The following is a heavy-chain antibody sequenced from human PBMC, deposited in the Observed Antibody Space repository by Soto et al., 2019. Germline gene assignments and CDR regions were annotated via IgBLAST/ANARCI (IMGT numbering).Heavy chain of an antibody. CDR1: GGSISSYY. D-gene: IGHD5-12*01. Sequence: QVQLQESGPGLVKPSETLSLTCTVSGGSISSYYWTWIRQPPGKGLEWIGNIHYSGSTNYNPSLKSRVTISVDTSKNQCSLKLRSVTAADTAVYYCARVPQRRDGYNYPYYYNGMDVWGQGTTVTVSS. CDR2: IHYSGST. J-gene: IGHJ6*02. V-gene: IGHV4-59*01. CDR3: ARVPQRRDGYNYPYYYNGMDV.